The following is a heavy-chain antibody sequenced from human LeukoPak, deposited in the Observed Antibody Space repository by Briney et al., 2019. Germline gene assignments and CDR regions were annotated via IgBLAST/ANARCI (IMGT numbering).Heavy chain of an antibody. V-gene: IGHV4-34*01. CDR3: AREDYYFDS. Sequence: XXXYXXSXTAYYXSWIRQPPGKGLEWIGEINHSRGTKYNPSLESRVTILLDASKNEFSLNLNSVTAADTAVYYCAREDYYFDSWGQGTLVTVSS. J-gene: IGHJ4*02. CDR2: INHSRGT. CDR1: XXSXTAYY.